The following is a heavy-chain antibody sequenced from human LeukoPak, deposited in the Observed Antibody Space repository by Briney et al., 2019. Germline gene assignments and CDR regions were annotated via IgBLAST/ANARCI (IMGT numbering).Heavy chain of an antibody. D-gene: IGHD1-26*01. CDR3: AKNHYPQDKLSGSYYFDY. V-gene: IGHV3-23*01. J-gene: IGHJ4*02. CDR2: ISGSGGST. Sequence: GGSLRLSCAASGFTFSSYAMSWVRQAPGKGLEWVSAISGSGGSTYYADSVKGRFTISRDNSKNTLYLQMNSLRAEDTAVYYCAKNHYPQDKLSGSYYFDYWGQGTLVTVSS. CDR1: GFTFSSYA.